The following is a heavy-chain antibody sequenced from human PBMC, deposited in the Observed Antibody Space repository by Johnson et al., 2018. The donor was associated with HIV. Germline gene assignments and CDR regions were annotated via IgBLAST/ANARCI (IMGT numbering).Heavy chain of an antibody. CDR2: IRSKANSYAT. J-gene: IGHJ3*02. V-gene: IGHV3-73*02. D-gene: IGHD3-3*01. CDR1: GFTFSGSA. Sequence: VQLVESGGGLVQPGGSLKLSCAASGFTFSGSAMHWVRQASGKGLEWVGRIRSKANSYATAYAASVKGRFTISRDDSKNTAYLQMNSLKTEDTAVYYCTTGLSSGKGAFDIWGQGTMVTVSS. CDR3: TTGLSSGKGAFDI.